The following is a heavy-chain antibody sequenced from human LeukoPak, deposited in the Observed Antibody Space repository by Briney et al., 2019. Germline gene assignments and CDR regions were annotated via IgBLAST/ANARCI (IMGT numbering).Heavy chain of an antibody. Sequence: GRSLRLSCAASGFTFSSYGMHWVRQAPGKGLEWVAVIWYDGSNKYYADSVKGRITISRDNSKNTLYLQMNSLRAEDTAVYYCARDHFDIVVVPAAMQGVNWFDPWGQGTLVTVSS. V-gene: IGHV3-33*01. CDR2: IWYDGSNK. J-gene: IGHJ5*02. D-gene: IGHD2-2*01. CDR1: GFTFSSYG. CDR3: ARDHFDIVVVPAAMQGVNWFDP.